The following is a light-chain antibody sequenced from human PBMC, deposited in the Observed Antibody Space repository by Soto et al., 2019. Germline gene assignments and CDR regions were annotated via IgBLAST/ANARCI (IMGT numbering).Light chain of an antibody. J-gene: IGKJ4*01. Sequence: DIVLTQSPATLSLSPGERATLSCRASQSVSSYLAWYQQKPGQAPRLLIYDASNRATGIPARFSGSGSGTDFTLTISSLEPEDFAVYYCQQRSNWPLTFVGGTKVEIK. V-gene: IGKV3-11*01. CDR2: DAS. CDR1: QSVSSY. CDR3: QQRSNWPLT.